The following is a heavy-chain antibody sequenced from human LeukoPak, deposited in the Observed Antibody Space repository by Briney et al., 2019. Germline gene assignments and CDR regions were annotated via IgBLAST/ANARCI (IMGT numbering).Heavy chain of an antibody. CDR1: GDSVSSTHW. V-gene: IGHV3-7*01. Sequence: GTLSLTCSVSGDSVSSTHWWSWVRQAPGKGLECVANIKEDGSEIHYVDSVKGRFTLSRDNARNSLYLQMTSLRVEDTAVYFCARNGRVVGSGWSYFFFEYWGQGTRVTVSS. D-gene: IGHD6-19*01. CDR3: ARNGRVVGSGWSYFFFEY. CDR2: IKEDGSEI. J-gene: IGHJ4*02.